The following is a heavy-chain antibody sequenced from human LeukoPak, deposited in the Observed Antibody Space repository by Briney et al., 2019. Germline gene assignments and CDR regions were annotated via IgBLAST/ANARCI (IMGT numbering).Heavy chain of an antibody. V-gene: IGHV4-61*02. CDR3: ARAHYRYCSSTSCYDNWFDP. J-gene: IGHJ5*02. CDR2: IYTSGST. CDR1: GGSISSGSYY. D-gene: IGHD2-2*01. Sequence: SQTLSLTCTVSGGSISSGSYYWSWIRQPAGKGLEWIGRIYTSGSTNYNPSLKSRVTISVDTSKNQFSLKLSSVTAADTAVYYCARAHYRYCSSTSCYDNWFDPWAREPWSPSPQ.